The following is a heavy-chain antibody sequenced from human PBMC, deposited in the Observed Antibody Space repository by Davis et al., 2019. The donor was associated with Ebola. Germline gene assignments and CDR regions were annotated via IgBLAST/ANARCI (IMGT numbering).Heavy chain of an antibody. CDR1: GFTFSSYS. Sequence: GESLKISCAASGFTFSSYSMNWVRQAPGKGLEWVSSISSSSSYIYYADSVKGRFTISRDNAKNSLYLQMNSLRAEDTAVYYCARDLLDIVVVPAADYWGQGTLVTVSS. J-gene: IGHJ4*02. V-gene: IGHV3-21*01. D-gene: IGHD2-2*01. CDR3: ARDLLDIVVVPAADY. CDR2: ISSSSSYI.